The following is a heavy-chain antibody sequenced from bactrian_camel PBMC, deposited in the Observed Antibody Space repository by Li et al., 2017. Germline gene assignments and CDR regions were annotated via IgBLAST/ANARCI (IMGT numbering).Heavy chain of an antibody. CDR1: GYTYTSKP. V-gene: IGHV3S53*01. J-gene: IGHJ4*01. Sequence: QVQLVESGGGSVQAGGSLKLSCEMSGYTYTSKPCMGGFRQSPGKEREEVVFVDSDGSQRYADSVKGRFSVSKGNAKNSLNLQMDNLKPEDTGMYYCAADAWPGCTGGYYARNYWGEGTQVTVS. CDR3: AADAWPGCTGGYYARNY. CDR2: VDSDGSQ. D-gene: IGHD7*01.